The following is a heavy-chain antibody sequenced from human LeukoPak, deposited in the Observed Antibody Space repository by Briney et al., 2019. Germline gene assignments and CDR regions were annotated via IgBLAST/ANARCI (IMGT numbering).Heavy chain of an antibody. CDR1: GFTFSSYW. CDR3: ARQLVVAATRTAFDI. J-gene: IGHJ3*02. Sequence: AGGSLRLSCAASGFTFSSYWMSWVRQAPGKGLEWVANIKQDGSEKYYVDSVKGRFTISRDNAKNSLYLQMNSLRVEDTAVYYCARQLVVAATRTAFDIWGQGTMVTVSS. CDR2: IKQDGSEK. D-gene: IGHD2-15*01. V-gene: IGHV3-7*01.